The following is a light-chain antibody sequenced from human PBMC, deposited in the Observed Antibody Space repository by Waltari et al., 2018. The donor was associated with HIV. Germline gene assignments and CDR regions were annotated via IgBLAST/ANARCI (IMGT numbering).Light chain of an antibody. CDR2: LGT. J-gene: IGKJ4*01. CDR1: QSLLRSNGYMY. CDR3: MQALEAPLT. Sequence: DIVMTQSPVSLPVTPGEPASISCRSSQSLLRSNGYMYLDWYLQKPGHSPQLLIYLGTNLASGVPDMFSGSGSATDFTLKISKVEAEDVGVYYCMQALEAPLTFGGGTRLEIK. V-gene: IGKV2-28*01.